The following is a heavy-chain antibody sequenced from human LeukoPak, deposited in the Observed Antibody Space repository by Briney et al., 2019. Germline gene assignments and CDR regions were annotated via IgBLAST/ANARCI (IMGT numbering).Heavy chain of an antibody. V-gene: IGHV3-30*02. J-gene: IGHJ6*02. CDR3: AKSIVVVPAAMYGYYYGMDV. CDR1: GFTFSDFN. Sequence: GGSLRLSCAASGFTFSDFNMHWVRQAPGEGLEWVTFIRYDGSDKSYADSVKGRFTVSRDNSKNTLYLEMNSLRAEDTAVYYCAKSIVVVPAAMYGYYYGMDVWGQGTTVTVSS. CDR2: IRYDGSDK. D-gene: IGHD2-2*01.